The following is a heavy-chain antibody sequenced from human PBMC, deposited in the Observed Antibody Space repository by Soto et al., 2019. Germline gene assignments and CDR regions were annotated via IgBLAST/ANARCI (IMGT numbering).Heavy chain of an antibody. CDR2: ISYDGSNK. D-gene: IGHD3-22*01. CDR3: AKDPRMTIFNYYDSSGPPNY. CDR1: GFTFSSYG. J-gene: IGHJ4*02. V-gene: IGHV3-30*18. Sequence: GGSLRLSCAASGFTFSSYGMHWVRQAPGKGLEWVADISYDGSNKYYADSVKGRFTISRDNSKNKLYLQMNSLRAEDTAVYYCAKDPRMTIFNYYDSSGPPNYWGQGT.